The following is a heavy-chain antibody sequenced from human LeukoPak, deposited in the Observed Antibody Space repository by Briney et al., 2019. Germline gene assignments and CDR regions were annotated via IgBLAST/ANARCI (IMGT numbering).Heavy chain of an antibody. D-gene: IGHD3-10*01. V-gene: IGHV4-34*01. CDR1: SRFFSVYY. Sequence: SETLSLTCAVYSRFFSVYYWSWIRQPPGKGLEWIGEINHSGSTNYNPSLKSRVTISVDTSKNQFSLKLSSVTAADTAVYYCTRAGAYYGSGSFRYYFDYWGQGTLVTVSS. CDR2: INHSGST. CDR3: TRAGAYYGSGSFRYYFDY. J-gene: IGHJ4*02.